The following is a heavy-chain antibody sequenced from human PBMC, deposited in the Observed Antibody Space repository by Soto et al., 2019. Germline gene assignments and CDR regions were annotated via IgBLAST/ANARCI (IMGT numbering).Heavy chain of an antibody. J-gene: IGHJ4*02. D-gene: IGHD3-22*01. CDR2: INHSGST. Sequence: PSETLSLTCAVYDGSISGYDWSWIRQPPGNGLEWIGEINHSGSTNYNPSLKSRVTISVDTSKNQFSLKLSSVTAADTAVYYCARGRRDYYDSSGYRLDYWGQGTLVTVSS. CDR1: DGSISGYD. V-gene: IGHV4-34*01. CDR3: ARGRRDYYDSSGYRLDY.